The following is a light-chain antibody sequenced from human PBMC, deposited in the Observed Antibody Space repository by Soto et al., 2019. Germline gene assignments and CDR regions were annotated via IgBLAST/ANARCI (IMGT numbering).Light chain of an antibody. CDR1: SSDVGGYNY. CDR2: DVS. CDR3: SAYTLSSTLLV. J-gene: IGLJ2*01. Sequence: QSVLTQPASVSGSPGQSITISCTGTSSDVGGYNYVSWYQQHPGKAPKLMIYDVSNRPSGVSNRFSGSKSGNTASLTISGLQAEDEADYYCSAYTLSSTLLVFGGGTKLTVL. V-gene: IGLV2-14*01.